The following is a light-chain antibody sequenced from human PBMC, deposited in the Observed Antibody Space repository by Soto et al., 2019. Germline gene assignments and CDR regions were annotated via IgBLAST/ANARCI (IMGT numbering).Light chain of an antibody. CDR3: QVWDSSSDHVV. CDR2: YDS. CDR1: NIGSKN. J-gene: IGLJ2*01. Sequence: SSELTQPPSVSVAPGKTARITCGGNNIGSKNVHWYQQKPGQAPVLVIYYDSDRPSGIPERFSGSNSGNTATLTIGRVEAGDEAEYYWQVWDSSSDHVVFGGGTKLTVL. V-gene: IGLV3-21*04.